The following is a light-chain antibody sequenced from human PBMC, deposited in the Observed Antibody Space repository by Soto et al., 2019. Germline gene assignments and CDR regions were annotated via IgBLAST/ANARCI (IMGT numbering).Light chain of an antibody. CDR3: CSYADIRSVV. CDR2: EVS. CDR1: SSDVGTYNL. J-gene: IGLJ2*01. V-gene: IGLV2-23*02. Sequence: QSALTQPASVSGSPGQSITISCTGTSSDVGTYNLVSWYQQRPGKAPEFIIYEVSKRPSGVSNRFSGSKSGNTASLTISWLPAEDEADYYCCSYADIRSVVFGGGTQLTVL.